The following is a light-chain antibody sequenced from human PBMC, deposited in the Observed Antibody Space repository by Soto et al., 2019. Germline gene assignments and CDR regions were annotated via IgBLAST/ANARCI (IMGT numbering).Light chain of an antibody. CDR1: QSVTLW. J-gene: IGKJ5*01. Sequence: DIQMTQSPSIVSASVGDGVTIARRASQSVTLWLTWYQQKPGKAPKLLLYKASTLESGVPSRFSGNGSETDFTLTISSLQPDDIGTYYCQQYSSYPYTFGQGTRLEIK. CDR3: QQYSSYPYT. CDR2: KAS. V-gene: IGKV1-5*03.